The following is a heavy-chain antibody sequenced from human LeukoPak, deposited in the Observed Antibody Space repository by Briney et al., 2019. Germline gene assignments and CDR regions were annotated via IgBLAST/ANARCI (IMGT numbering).Heavy chain of an antibody. Sequence: PSETLSLTCTVSGGSISSGGYYWSWIRQHPGKGLEWIGYIYYSGSTYYNPSLKSRVTISVDTSKSQFSLKLSSVTAADTAVYYCARAVGGSGSYYHLTDNWFDPWGQGTLVTVSS. J-gene: IGHJ5*02. D-gene: IGHD3-10*01. CDR1: GGSISSGGYY. V-gene: IGHV4-31*03. CDR2: IYYSGST. CDR3: ARAVGGSGSYYHLTDNWFDP.